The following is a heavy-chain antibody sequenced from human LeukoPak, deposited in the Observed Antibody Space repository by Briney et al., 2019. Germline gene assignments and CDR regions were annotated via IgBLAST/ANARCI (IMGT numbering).Heavy chain of an antibody. Sequence: GGSLRLSCAASGFTFSNYNMIWVRQAPGKGLECISYITSSSSTIHYADSVKGRFTISRDNSKNTLYLQMNSLRAEDTAVYYCAKVRSRLLWFGEEDYWGQGTLVTVSS. CDR2: ITSSSSTI. CDR1: GFTFSNYN. J-gene: IGHJ4*02. D-gene: IGHD3-10*01. V-gene: IGHV3-48*01. CDR3: AKVRSRLLWFGEEDY.